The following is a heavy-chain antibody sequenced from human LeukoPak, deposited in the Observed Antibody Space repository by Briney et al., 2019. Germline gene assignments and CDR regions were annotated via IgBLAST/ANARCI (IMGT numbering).Heavy chain of an antibody. CDR3: ARRITSYYYDSSGYYFDY. V-gene: IGHV4-61*02. J-gene: IGHJ4*02. CDR1: GGSISSGSYY. D-gene: IGHD3-22*01. CDR2: IYTSGST. Sequence: PSETLSLTCTVSGGSISSGSYYWSWIRQPAGKGLEWIGRIYTSGSTNYNPSLKSRVTMSVDTSKNQFSLKLSSVTAADTAVYYCARRITSYYYDSSGYYFDYWGQGTLVTVSS.